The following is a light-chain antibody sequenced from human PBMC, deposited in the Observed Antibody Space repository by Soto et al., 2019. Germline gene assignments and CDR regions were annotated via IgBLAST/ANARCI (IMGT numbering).Light chain of an antibody. CDR2: KAS. Sequence: DIQMTQSPSTMSASVGDRVTITCRASQSIDSWLAWYQQKPGKAPKFLMYKASNLESGVPSRFSGSGSETEFTLTISSLQPEDFATYYCQQSYSTPPGTFGQGTKVDIK. J-gene: IGKJ1*01. CDR1: QSIDSW. CDR3: QQSYSTPPGT. V-gene: IGKV1-5*03.